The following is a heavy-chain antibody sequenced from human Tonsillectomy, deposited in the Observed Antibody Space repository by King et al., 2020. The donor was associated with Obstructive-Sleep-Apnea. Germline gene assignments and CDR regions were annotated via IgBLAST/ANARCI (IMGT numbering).Heavy chain of an antibody. CDR2: IYLDDDK. V-gene: IGHV2-5*02. CDR3: AHARRDAYNLAFDF. D-gene: IGHD5-24*01. Sequence: TLKESGPTLVKPTQTLTLTCTFSGFSFSTSGTGVGWIRQPPGKALEWLTLIYLDDDKRYSPSRKSRLTITKDTSKNQLVLTTTNMDPVDTGTNYCAHARRDAYNLAFDFWGQGTVVTVSS. J-gene: IGHJ3*01. CDR1: GFSFSTSGTG.